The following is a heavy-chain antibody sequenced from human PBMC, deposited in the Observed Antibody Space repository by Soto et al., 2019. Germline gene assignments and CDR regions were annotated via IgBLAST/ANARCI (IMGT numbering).Heavy chain of an antibody. CDR2: ISGSGDST. Sequence: PGGSLRLSCAASGFTFSSYAMSWVRQAPGKGLEWVSAISGSGDSTYYADSVKGRFTISRDNSKNTLSLQMNSLRAEDTAVYYCAKQVRDGTSSPYYFDYWGQGTLVTVSS. CDR3: AKQVRDGTSSPYYFDY. J-gene: IGHJ4*02. CDR1: GFTFSSYA. V-gene: IGHV3-23*01. D-gene: IGHD6-6*01.